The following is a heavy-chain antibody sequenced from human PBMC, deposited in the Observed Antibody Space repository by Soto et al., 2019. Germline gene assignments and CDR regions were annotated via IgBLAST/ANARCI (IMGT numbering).Heavy chain of an antibody. Sequence: QAQLVQSGPEVKKPGASVKVSCKASGYRFTSYGVSWVRQAPGQWLEWLGWISAYDDNTKYAQTLQGRVSMSTDTSTNTAYMELRSLRSDDTAMYYCARGGYYDSSGSRNYHYYGMNVWGQGTTVTVSS. CDR2: ISAYDDNT. CDR3: ARGGYYDSSGSRNYHYYGMNV. D-gene: IGHD3-22*01. J-gene: IGHJ6*02. V-gene: IGHV1-18*01. CDR1: GYRFTSYG.